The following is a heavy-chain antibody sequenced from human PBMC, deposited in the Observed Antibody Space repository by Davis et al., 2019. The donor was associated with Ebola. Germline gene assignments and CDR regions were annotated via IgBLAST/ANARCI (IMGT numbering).Heavy chain of an antibody. CDR2: INPNSGGT. D-gene: IGHD1-7*01. CDR1: GYTFSGYY. V-gene: IGHV1-2*04. J-gene: IGHJ6*02. CDR3: ARGRLTGTTMNYYYGMDV. Sequence: ASVKVSCKASGYTFSGYYMHWVRQAPGQGLEWMGWINPNSGGTNYAQKFQGWVTMTRDTSISTAYMELSRLRSDDTAVYYCARGRLTGTTMNYYYGMDVWGQGTTVTVSS.